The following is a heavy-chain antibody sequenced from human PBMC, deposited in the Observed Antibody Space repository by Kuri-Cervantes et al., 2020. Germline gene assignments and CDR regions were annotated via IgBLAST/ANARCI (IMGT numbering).Heavy chain of an antibody. V-gene: IGHV3-74*01. Sequence: GGSLRLSCVASGFTFNSYWMHWVRQAPGKGLVWVSRIDGDGTTYYADSVKGRFTISRDNAKNTLYLQMNSLRAEDTAMYYCARERAEWLVRWGDAFDIWGQGTMVTVSS. CDR1: GFTFNSYW. CDR2: IDGDGTTY. D-gene: IGHD6-19*01. CDR3: ARERAEWLVRWGDAFDI. J-gene: IGHJ3*02.